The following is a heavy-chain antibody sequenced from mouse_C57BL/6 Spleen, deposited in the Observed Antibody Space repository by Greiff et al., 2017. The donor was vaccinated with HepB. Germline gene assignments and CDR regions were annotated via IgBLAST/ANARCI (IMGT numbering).Heavy chain of an antibody. CDR2: IDPSDSYT. D-gene: IGHD1-1*01. J-gene: IGHJ4*01. Sequence: QVQLQQSGAELVKPGASVKLSCKASGYTFTSYWMQWVKQRPGQGLEWIGEIDPSDSYTNYNQKFKGKATLTVDTSSSTAYMQLSSLTSEDSAVYYCARHRPITTVVADYAMDYWGQGTSVTVSS. V-gene: IGHV1-50*01. CDR3: ARHRPITTVVADYAMDY. CDR1: GYTFTSYW.